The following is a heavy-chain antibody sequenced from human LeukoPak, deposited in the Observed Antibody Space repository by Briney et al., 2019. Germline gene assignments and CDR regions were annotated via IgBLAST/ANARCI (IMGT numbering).Heavy chain of an antibody. CDR2: ISGYNGDI. Sequence: ASVKVSCKASGYTFTNYGINWVRQAPGQGLEWMGWISGYNGDINYAQRFQGRVTMTTDTSTSTAYMELRSLSSDDTAVYYCARVLSREGYFDYWGQGTLVTVSS. CDR3: ARVLSREGYFDY. CDR1: GYTFTNYG. V-gene: IGHV1-18*01. J-gene: IGHJ4*02. D-gene: IGHD5-24*01.